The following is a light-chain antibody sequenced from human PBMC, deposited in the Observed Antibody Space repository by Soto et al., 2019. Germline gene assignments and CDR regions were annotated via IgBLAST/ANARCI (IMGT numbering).Light chain of an antibody. Sequence: DIQMTQSPSSLSTSVGESVTITCQASQDISNSLNWYQQKPGKAPNPLIYEASKLQTGVPSRFSGGGSGTHFTFTISNLQPEDIATYYCQHYDNLPRYTFGLGTKLEIK. V-gene: IGKV1-33*01. CDR3: QHYDNLPRYT. J-gene: IGKJ2*01. CDR2: EAS. CDR1: QDISNS.